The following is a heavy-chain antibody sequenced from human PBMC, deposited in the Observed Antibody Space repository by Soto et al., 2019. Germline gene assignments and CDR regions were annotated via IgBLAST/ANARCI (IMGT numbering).Heavy chain of an antibody. V-gene: IGHV3-33*01. CDR3: ARAGIMITFGGAIDY. Sequence: QVQLVESGGGVVQPGRSVRLSCAASGFTFSSYGMHWVRQARGKGLEWVAVIWYDGSNKYYADSVKGRFTISRDNSKNTLYLQMNSLRAEDTAVYYCARAGIMITFGGAIDYWGQGTLVTVSS. CDR1: GFTFSSYG. D-gene: IGHD3-16*01. CDR2: IWYDGSNK. J-gene: IGHJ4*02.